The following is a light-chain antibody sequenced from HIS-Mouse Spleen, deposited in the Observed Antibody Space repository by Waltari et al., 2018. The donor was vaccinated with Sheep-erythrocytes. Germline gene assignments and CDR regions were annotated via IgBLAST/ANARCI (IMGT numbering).Light chain of an antibody. CDR1: QGISSY. CDR3: QQLNSYPPRVT. CDR2: AAS. Sequence: DIQLTQSPSFLSASVGDRVTITCRASQGISSYLAWYQQKPGKAPKLLIYAASTLQGGVPSRFSGSGSGTEFTLTISSLQPEDFATYYCQQLNSYPPRVTFGGGTKVEIK. J-gene: IGKJ4*01. V-gene: IGKV1-9*01.